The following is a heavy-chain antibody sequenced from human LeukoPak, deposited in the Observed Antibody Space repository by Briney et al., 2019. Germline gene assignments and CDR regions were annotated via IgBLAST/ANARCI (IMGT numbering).Heavy chain of an antibody. CDR3: AREVAVAGKGDAFDI. D-gene: IGHD6-19*01. J-gene: IGHJ3*02. Sequence: PGGSLRLSCAASGFTFSSYSMNWVRQAPGKGLEWVSSISSSSSYIYYADSVKGRFTISRDNAKNSLYLQMNSLRAEDTAAYYCAREVAVAGKGDAFDIWGQGTMVTVSS. CDR1: GFTFSSYS. V-gene: IGHV3-21*01. CDR2: ISSSSSYI.